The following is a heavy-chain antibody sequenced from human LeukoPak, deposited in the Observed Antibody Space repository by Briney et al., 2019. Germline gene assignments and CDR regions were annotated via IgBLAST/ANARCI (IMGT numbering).Heavy chain of an antibody. CDR3: ARGWLAETTVVTPYNY. J-gene: IGHJ4*02. CDR1: GGTFSSYA. V-gene: IGHV1-69*13. Sequence: SVKVSCTASGGTFSSYAISWVRQAPGQGLEWMGGIIPIFGTANYAQKFQGRVTITAVESMSTAYMELSSLRSEDTAVYYCARGWLAETTVVTPYNYWGQGTLVTVSS. D-gene: IGHD4-23*01. CDR2: IIPIFGTA.